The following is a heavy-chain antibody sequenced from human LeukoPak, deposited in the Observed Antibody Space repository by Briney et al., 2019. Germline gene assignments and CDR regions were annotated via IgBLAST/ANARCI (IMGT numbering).Heavy chain of an antibody. J-gene: IGHJ6*02. CDR1: AFIFSGHW. CDR3: AKDSQDGMDV. Sequence: GGSLRLSCEGSAFIFSGHWMNWVRQTPGKGLEWVASIKEDGSERQYVDSVKGRFSISRDNTKGSLFLQLNSLRAEDTAVYYCAKDSQDGMDVWGQGTTVTVSS. CDR2: IKEDGSER. V-gene: IGHV3-7*03.